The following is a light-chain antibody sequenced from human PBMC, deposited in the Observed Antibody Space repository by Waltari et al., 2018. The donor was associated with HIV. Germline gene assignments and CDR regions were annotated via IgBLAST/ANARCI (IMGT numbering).Light chain of an antibody. Sequence: QSVLTQAPSASGTPGQRVTISCSGSTSNIGTNSVYWYQQLPGTAPKLLIYKDNQRPSGAPDRFSGSKSDTSASLAISGLRSEDEADYFCAAWDDSLSGRVFGGGTKLTVL. CDR3: AAWDDSLSGRV. CDR2: KDN. J-gene: IGLJ3*02. CDR1: TSNIGTNS. V-gene: IGLV1-47*01.